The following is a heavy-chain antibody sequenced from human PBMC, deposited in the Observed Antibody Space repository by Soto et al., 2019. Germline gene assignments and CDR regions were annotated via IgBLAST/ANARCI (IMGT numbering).Heavy chain of an antibody. CDR1: GYSFTSDW. J-gene: IGHJ6*02. Sequence: GEPLKISCKGSGYSFTSDWIGWVRQMPGKGLEWMGIIYPGDSDTRYSPSFQGQVTISADKSISTAYLQWSSLKASDTAMYYCARLDIVVDNGMDVCGQGTTVTVSS. CDR2: IYPGDSDT. V-gene: IGHV5-51*01. CDR3: ARLDIVVDNGMDV. D-gene: IGHD2-15*01.